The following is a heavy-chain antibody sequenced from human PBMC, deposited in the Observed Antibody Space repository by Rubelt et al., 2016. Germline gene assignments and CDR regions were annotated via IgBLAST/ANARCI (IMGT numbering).Heavy chain of an antibody. CDR3: ARLTVDTAMGFDY. CDR1: GGSFSGYY. Sequence: QVQLQQWGAGLLKPSETLSLTCAVYGGSFSGYYWSWIRQPPGKGLEWIGEINHSGSTNYNPSLKSRVTISVDTSKNQFSLKLSSVTAADTAVYYCARLTVDTAMGFDYWGQGTLVTVSS. V-gene: IGHV4-34*01. J-gene: IGHJ4*02. CDR2: INHSGST. D-gene: IGHD5-18*01.